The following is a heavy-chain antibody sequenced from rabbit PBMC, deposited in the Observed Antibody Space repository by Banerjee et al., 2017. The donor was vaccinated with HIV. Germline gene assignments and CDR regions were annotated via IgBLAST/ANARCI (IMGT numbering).Heavy chain of an antibody. CDR3: ARSDVGGGSYNL. J-gene: IGHJ4*01. V-gene: IGHV1S43*01. D-gene: IGHD8-1*01. Sequence: QEQLEESGGGLVKPEGSLTLTCKASGFDLSSSYYMCWVRQAPGKGLEWIGCIDSGSGTTWYARWANGRFTISKSTSLNTVDLKMTRLTAADTATYFCARSDVGGGSYNLWGPGTLVTVS. CDR2: IDSGSGTT. CDR1: GFDLSSSYY.